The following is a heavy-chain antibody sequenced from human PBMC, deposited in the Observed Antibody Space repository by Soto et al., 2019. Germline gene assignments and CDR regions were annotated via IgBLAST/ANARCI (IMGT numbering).Heavy chain of an antibody. Sequence: SETLSLTCTVPGGSISSYYWSWIRQPPGKGLEWIGYIYYSGSTNYNPSLKSRVTISVDTSKNQFSLKLSSVTAADTAVYYCARVVAGFLYFDYWGQGTLVTVSS. CDR2: IYYSGST. D-gene: IGHD6-19*01. J-gene: IGHJ4*02. CDR1: GGSISSYY. V-gene: IGHV4-59*01. CDR3: ARVVAGFLYFDY.